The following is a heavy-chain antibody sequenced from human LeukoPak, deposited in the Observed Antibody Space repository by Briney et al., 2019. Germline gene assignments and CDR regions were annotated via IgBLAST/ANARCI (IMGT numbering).Heavy chain of an antibody. V-gene: IGHV3-23*01. Sequence: GGSLRLSCAASGFTFTNYAMTWVRQAPGKGLEWVAATVGIGPDTYHADSVKGRFTISRDNSKNILYLQMNSLRVEDTAVYYCAKDRVDGSGSQFDSWGQGSLVIVSS. CDR2: TVGIGPDT. CDR3: AKDRVDGSGSQFDS. CDR1: GFTFTNYA. D-gene: IGHD3-10*01. J-gene: IGHJ4*02.